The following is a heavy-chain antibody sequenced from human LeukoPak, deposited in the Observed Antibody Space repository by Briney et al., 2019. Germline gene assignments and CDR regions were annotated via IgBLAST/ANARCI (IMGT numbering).Heavy chain of an antibody. Sequence: SVKLSCKASGGTLSSYAISWVRQAPGQGLEWMGGISPIFVTANYAQNFQGRVTITTDESTSTAYMALSSLRSEDTAVYYCAGAYYDLTNIDYWGRGTLVTVSS. J-gene: IGHJ4*02. CDR1: GGTLSSYA. V-gene: IGHV1-69*05. D-gene: IGHD3-3*01. CDR2: ISPIFVTA. CDR3: AGAYYDLTNIDY.